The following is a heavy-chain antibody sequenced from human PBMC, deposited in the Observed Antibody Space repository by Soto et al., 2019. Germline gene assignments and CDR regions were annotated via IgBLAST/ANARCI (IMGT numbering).Heavy chain of an antibody. CDR3: AVVASLYYYYGMDV. CDR1: GFTFSSYW. J-gene: IGHJ6*02. Sequence: VGSLRLSCAASGFTFSSYWMSWVRQAPGKGLEWVANIKQDGSEKYYVDSVKGRFTISRDNAKNSLYLQMNSLRAEDTAVYYCAVVASLYYYYGMDVWGQGTTVTVSS. D-gene: IGHD2-15*01. V-gene: IGHV3-7*01. CDR2: IKQDGSEK.